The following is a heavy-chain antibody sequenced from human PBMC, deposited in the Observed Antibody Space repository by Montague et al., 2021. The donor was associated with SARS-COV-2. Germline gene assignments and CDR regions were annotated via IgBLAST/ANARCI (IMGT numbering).Heavy chain of an antibody. CDR3: ARLSNYYGSGSYYPHNYYYYGMDV. V-gene: IGHV4-39*01. CDR1: GGSISSSSYY. Sequence: SETLSLTCTVSGGSISSSSYYWGWIRQPPGKGLEWIGSIYYSGSTYYNESLKSRVTISVATSKNQFSLKLSSVTAADTAVYYCARLSNYYGSGSYYPHNYYYYGMDVWGQGTTVTVSS. D-gene: IGHD3-10*01. CDR2: IYYSGST. J-gene: IGHJ6*02.